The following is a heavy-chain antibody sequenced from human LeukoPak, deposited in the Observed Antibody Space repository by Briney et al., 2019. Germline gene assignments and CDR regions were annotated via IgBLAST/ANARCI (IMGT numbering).Heavy chain of an antibody. D-gene: IGHD3-3*01. V-gene: IGHV3-48*01. J-gene: IGHJ4*02. Sequence: GGSLRLSCAASGFTFSSYSMNWVRQAPGKGLEWVSYISSSSSTIYYADSVKGRFTISRDNSKNTLYLQMNSLRAEDTAVYYCAKAPYTIFGVVIRTPVDYWGQGTLVTVSS. CDR1: GFTFSSYS. CDR3: AKAPYTIFGVVIRTPVDY. CDR2: ISSSSSTI.